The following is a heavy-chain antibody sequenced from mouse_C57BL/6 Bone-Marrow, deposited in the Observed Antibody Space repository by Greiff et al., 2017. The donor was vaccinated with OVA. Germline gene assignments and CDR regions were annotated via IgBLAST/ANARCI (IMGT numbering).Heavy chain of an antibody. Sequence: QVHVKQPGAELVKPGASVKMSCKASGYTFTSYWITWVKQRPGQGLEWIGDIYPGSGSTNYNEKFKSKATLTVDTSSSTAYMQLSSLTSEDSAVYYCARTSDYYGSSRYFDYWGQGTTLTVSS. CDR2: IYPGSGST. J-gene: IGHJ2*01. CDR1: GYTFTSYW. D-gene: IGHD1-1*01. V-gene: IGHV1-55*01. CDR3: ARTSDYYGSSRYFDY.